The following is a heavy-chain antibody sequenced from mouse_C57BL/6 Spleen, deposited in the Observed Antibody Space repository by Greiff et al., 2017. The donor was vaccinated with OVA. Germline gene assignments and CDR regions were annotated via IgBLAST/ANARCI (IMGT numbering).Heavy chain of an antibody. CDR3: ARGVLPSGFAY. Sequence: VQLQQPGTDLVKPGASVKLSCKASGYTFTGYGMPWVKQSPGHGLDWIGNINPGNGGPNYNEKFKGKATLTLDNSSSTAYMQHSSRTSEDSAVYYCARGVLPSGFAYWGQGTLVTVSA. CDR1: GYTFTGYG. CDR2: INPGNGGP. D-gene: IGHD1-1*01. J-gene: IGHJ3*01. V-gene: IGHV1-53*01.